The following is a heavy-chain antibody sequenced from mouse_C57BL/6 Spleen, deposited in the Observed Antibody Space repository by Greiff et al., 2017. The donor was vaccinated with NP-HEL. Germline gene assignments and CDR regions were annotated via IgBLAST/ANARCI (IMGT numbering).Heavy chain of an antibody. V-gene: IGHV1-76*01. J-gene: IGHJ4*01. D-gene: IGHD4-1*01. Sequence: VQLQQSGAELVRPGASVKLSCKASGYTFTDYYINWVKQRPGQGLEWIARIYPGSGNTYYNEKFKGKATLTAEKSSSTAYMQLSSLTSEDSAVYYCARERLGLYAMDYWGQGTSVTVSS. CDR2: IYPGSGNT. CDR1: GYTFTDYY. CDR3: ARERLGLYAMDY.